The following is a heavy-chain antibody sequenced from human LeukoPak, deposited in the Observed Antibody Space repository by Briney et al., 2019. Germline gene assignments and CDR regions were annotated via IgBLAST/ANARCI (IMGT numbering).Heavy chain of an antibody. Sequence: ASVKVSCKASGYTFTGYYMHWVRQAPGQGLEWMGRINPNSGGTNYAQKFQGRVTMTRDTSISTAYMELSRLRSDDTAVYYCARGGYYHDSSGSNRVYYWVQGTLVTVSS. CDR2: INPNSGGT. CDR1: GYTFTGYY. J-gene: IGHJ4*02. D-gene: IGHD3-22*01. CDR3: ARGGYYHDSSGSNRVYY. V-gene: IGHV1-2*06.